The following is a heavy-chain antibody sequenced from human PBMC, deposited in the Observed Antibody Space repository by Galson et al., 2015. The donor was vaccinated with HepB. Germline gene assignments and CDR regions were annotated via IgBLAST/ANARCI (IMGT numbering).Heavy chain of an antibody. D-gene: IGHD3-22*01. Sequence: SETLSLTCTVSGGSVSSGSYYWSWIRQSPGKGLEWIGYVYYDGGTNSNPSLKSRVTISVDTSKNQFSLKLTSVTAADTAVYYCARAVGHYDISGYYFDYWGQGTLVTVSS. CDR3: ARAVGHYDISGYYFDY. J-gene: IGHJ4*02. V-gene: IGHV4-61*01. CDR2: VYYDGGT. CDR1: GGSVSSGSYY.